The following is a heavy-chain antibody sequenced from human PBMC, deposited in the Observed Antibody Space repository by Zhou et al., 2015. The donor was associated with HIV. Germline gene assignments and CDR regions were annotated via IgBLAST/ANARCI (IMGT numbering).Heavy chain of an antibody. J-gene: IGHJ4*02. Sequence: QVQLVQSGAEVMKPGASVKVSCKASGYTFAYYFIHWMRQAPGQGLEWMGIISPSGLTTTYAQKFQDRFTMTRDTTTATAYMELSGLRSEDTAIYYCATHPQGWSLDHWGQGTRVTVSS. CDR2: ISPSGLTT. CDR1: GYTFAYYF. V-gene: IGHV1-46*01. D-gene: IGHD2-15*01. CDR3: ATHPQGWSLDH.